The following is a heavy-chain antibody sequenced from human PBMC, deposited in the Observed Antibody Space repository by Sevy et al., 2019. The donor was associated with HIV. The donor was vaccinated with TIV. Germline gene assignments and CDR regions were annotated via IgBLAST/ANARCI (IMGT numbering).Heavy chain of an antibody. CDR1: GFTFSSYA. D-gene: IGHD3-22*01. CDR3: ATDLVDASGYYYSSGYYPVGQFDI. J-gene: IGHJ3*02. CDR2: ISGSGGST. Sequence: GGSLRLSCAASGFTFSSYAMSWVRQAPGKGLEWVSAISGSGGSTYYADSVKGRFTISRDNSKNTMYLQMNSLRAEDTAVYYCATDLVDASGYYYSSGYYPVGQFDIWGQGTMVTVSS. V-gene: IGHV3-23*01.